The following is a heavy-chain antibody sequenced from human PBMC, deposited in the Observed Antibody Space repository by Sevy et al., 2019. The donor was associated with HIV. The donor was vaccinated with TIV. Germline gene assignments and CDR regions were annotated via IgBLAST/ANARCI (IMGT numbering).Heavy chain of an antibody. V-gene: IGHV3-33*01. CDR2: IWYGESNK. Sequence: GGSLRLSCTASGFTFSSNAMYWVRQAPGKGLEWVAVIWYGESNKYHADSLKGRFTISRDNSNNMLYLQMNSLRAEDTAVYYCARGVATTYYYHYGMDVWGQGTTVTVSS. CDR3: ARGVATTYYYHYGMDV. D-gene: IGHD5-12*01. J-gene: IGHJ6*02. CDR1: GFTFSSNA.